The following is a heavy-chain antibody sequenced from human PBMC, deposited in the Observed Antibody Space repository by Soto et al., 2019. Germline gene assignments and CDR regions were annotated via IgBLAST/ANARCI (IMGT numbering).Heavy chain of an antibody. J-gene: IGHJ4*02. CDR3: AKETYYYDSSGYYFDY. D-gene: IGHD3-22*01. Sequence: GESLKISCAASGFTFSSYAMSWVRQAPGKGLEWVSAISGSGGSTYYADSVKGRFTISRDNSKNTLYLQMNSLRAEDTAVYYCAKETYYYDSSGYYFDYWGQGTLVTVSS. CDR1: GFTFSSYA. V-gene: IGHV3-23*01. CDR2: ISGSGGST.